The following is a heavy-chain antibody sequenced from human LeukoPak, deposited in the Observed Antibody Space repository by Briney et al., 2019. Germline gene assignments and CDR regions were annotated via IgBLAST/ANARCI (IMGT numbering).Heavy chain of an antibody. CDR2: IYYIGNT. CDR1: GGSINNNLYY. J-gene: IGHJ4*02. V-gene: IGHV4-39*07. CDR3: ARGDWRYGDFDS. Sequence: SETLSLTCTVSGGSINNNLYYWGWVRQSPGKGPEWIGSIYYIGNTFYNASFRSRVSVSVHTSDNQFSLKLRSMTAADTATYYCARGDWRYGDFDSWGRGTLVTVSS. D-gene: IGHD3-9*01.